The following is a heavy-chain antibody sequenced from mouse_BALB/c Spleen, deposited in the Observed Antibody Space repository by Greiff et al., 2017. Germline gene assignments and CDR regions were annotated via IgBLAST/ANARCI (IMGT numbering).Heavy chain of an antibody. CDR2: ISDGGSYT. J-gene: IGHJ4*01. V-gene: IGHV5-4*02. CDR1: GFTFSDYY. Sequence: DVKVVESGGGLVKPGGSLKLSCAASGFTFSDYYMYWVRQTPEKRLEWVATISDGGSYTYYPDSVKGRFTISRDNAKNNLYLQMSSLKSEDTAMYYCAREYGNGYAMDYWGQGTSVTVSS. D-gene: IGHD2-10*02. CDR3: AREYGNGYAMDY.